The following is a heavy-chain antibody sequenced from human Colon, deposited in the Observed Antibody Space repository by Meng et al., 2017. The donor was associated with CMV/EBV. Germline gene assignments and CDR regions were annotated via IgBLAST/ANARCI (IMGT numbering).Heavy chain of an antibody. CDR3: AREESSSSESIDY. CDR2: IIPILGIA. J-gene: IGHJ4*02. Sequence: KASRGTFSSYAISWVRQAPGQGLEWIGGIIPILGIANYAQKFQGRVTITADKSTSTAYMELSSLRSEDTAVYYCAREESSSSESIDYWGQGTLVTVSS. V-gene: IGHV1-69*10. D-gene: IGHD6-13*01. CDR1: RGTFSSYA.